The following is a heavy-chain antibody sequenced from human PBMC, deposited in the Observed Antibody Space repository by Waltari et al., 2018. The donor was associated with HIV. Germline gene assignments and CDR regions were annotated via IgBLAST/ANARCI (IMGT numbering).Heavy chain of an antibody. CDR1: GFTFRSYS. V-gene: IGHV3-30*18. D-gene: IGHD3-22*01. Sequence: QVRLVESGGGVVQPGRPLTVSCAASGFTFRSYSVLWVRPAPGKGLEWVALISYDGSKKYFADSVKGRFTISRDNSKRTLFLQMNSLRTEDTAVYFCAKAKDTGGYYYYFDYWGQGVLVTVSS. CDR3: AKAKDTGGYYYYFDY. J-gene: IGHJ4*02. CDR2: ISYDGSKK.